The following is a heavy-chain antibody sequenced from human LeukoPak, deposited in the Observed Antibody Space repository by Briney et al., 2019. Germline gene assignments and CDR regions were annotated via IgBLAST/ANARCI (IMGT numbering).Heavy chain of an antibody. J-gene: IGHJ4*02. CDR2: FDPEDGET. D-gene: IGHD3-9*01. V-gene: IGHV1-24*01. Sequence: ASVKVACKVSGYTLTELFMHWVRQAPGKGLEWMGGFDPEDGETIYAQKFQGRVTMTEDTSTDTAYMELSSLRSEDTAVYYCATGQTGTGEFYFDYWGQGTLVTVSS. CDR3: ATGQTGTGEFYFDY. CDR1: GYTLTELF.